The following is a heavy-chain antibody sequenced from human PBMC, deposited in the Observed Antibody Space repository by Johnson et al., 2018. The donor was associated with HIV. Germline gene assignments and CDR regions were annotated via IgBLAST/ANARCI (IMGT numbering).Heavy chain of an antibody. Sequence: VQLVESEGGLVQPGRSLRLSCTVSGFTFDDYGMNWVRQAPGKGLEWVSGINWNGGTTGYADSVKGRFTISRDNAKNSLYLQMNRLRAEDTAVYSCARLNSGRSYGAYDAFDIWGQGTMVTVSS. V-gene: IGHV3-20*04. J-gene: IGHJ3*02. CDR2: INWNGGTT. CDR1: GFTFDDYG. CDR3: ARLNSGRSYGAYDAFDI. D-gene: IGHD1-26*01.